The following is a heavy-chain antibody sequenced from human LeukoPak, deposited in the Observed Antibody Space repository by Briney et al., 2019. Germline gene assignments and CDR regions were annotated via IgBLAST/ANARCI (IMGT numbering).Heavy chain of an antibody. CDR1: GFTLSSSY. Sequence: GGSLRLSCAASGFTLSSSYMSWVRQAPGKGLEWVSVIYSGGSTYYADSVKGRFTISRDNSKNTLYLQMNSLRAEDTAVYYCARDRSGGNYWWFDPWGQGTPVTVSS. CDR2: IYSGGST. V-gene: IGHV3-53*01. D-gene: IGHD1-26*01. CDR3: ARDRSGGNYWWFDP. J-gene: IGHJ5*02.